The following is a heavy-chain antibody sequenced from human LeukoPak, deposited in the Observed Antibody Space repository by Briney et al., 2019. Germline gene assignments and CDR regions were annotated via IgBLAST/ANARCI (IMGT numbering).Heavy chain of an antibody. V-gene: IGHV3-21*04. CDR2: ISSSSSYI. J-gene: IGHJ4*02. CDR3: AGDKTTGGWYEIDY. D-gene: IGHD6-19*01. Sequence: PGGSLRLSCAASGFTFSSYSMNWVRQAPGKGLEWVSSISSSSSYIYYADSVKGRFTISRDNSKNTVYLQMNSLRAEDTAVYYCAGDKTTGGWYEIDYWGQGTLVTVSS. CDR1: GFTFSSYS.